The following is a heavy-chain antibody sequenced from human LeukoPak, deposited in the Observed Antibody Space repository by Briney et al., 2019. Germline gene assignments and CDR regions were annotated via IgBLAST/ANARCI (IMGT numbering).Heavy chain of an antibody. Sequence: GASLRLSCAASGFTFSNYAMSWVRQAPGKGLEWVSAITGSGGNTYYADSVKGRFTVSRDNSKNTVFLQMNSLRAEDTAVYYCAKWGDYDVLTGYYVSDYWGQGTLVTVSS. V-gene: IGHV3-23*01. CDR3: AKWGDYDVLTGYYVSDY. J-gene: IGHJ4*02. CDR2: ITGSGGNT. CDR1: GFTFSNYA. D-gene: IGHD3-9*01.